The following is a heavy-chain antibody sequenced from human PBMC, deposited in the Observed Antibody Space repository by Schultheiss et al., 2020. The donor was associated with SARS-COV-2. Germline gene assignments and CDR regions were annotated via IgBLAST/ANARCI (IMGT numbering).Heavy chain of an antibody. J-gene: IGHJ4*02. CDR2: IYYSGST. CDR3: ARQVTLAVPFDS. V-gene: IGHV4-59*08. CDR1: GFTFDDYT. D-gene: IGHD6-19*01. Sequence: GSLRLSCAASGFTFDDYTMHWVRQAPGKGLEWIGYIYYSGSTYYNPSLKSRVTISVDTSKNHFSLNLSSVTAADTAVYYCARQVTLAVPFDSWGQGTLVTVSS.